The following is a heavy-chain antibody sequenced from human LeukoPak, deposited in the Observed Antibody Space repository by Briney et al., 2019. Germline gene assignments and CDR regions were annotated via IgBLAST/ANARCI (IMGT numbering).Heavy chain of an antibody. D-gene: IGHD2-8*01. V-gene: IGHV1-2*02. CDR3: ATHRGYCSNGVCYRAFDI. CDR2: INPNSGGT. Sequence: ASVKVSCKASGYTFTGYYIYWVRQAPGQGLEWMGWINPNSGGTNYAQKFQGRVTVTRDTSITTAYMELSRLTSEDTAMYYCATHRGYCSNGVCYRAFDIWGQGTMVTVSS. J-gene: IGHJ3*02. CDR1: GYTFTGYY.